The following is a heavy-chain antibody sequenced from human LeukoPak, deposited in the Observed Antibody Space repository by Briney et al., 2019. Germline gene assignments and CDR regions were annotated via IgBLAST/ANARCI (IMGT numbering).Heavy chain of an antibody. J-gene: IGHJ1*01. D-gene: IGHD3-10*01. V-gene: IGHV4-39*01. Sequence: SETLSLTCTVSGGSISSGDYYWSWIRQSPGKGLEWIGEINHSGSANYNPSLKSRVTISIDTSKNQFSLKLSSVTAADTAVYYCARQADYYGSGEKYFQHWGQGTLVTVSS. CDR1: GGSISSGDYY. CDR2: INHSGSA. CDR3: ARQADYYGSGEKYFQH.